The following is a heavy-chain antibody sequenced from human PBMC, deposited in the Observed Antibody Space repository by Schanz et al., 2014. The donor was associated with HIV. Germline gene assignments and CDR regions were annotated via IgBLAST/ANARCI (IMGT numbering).Heavy chain of an antibody. J-gene: IGHJ6*02. CDR1: GYTFTSYG. CDR3: ARTHYSVVSSRAMDV. V-gene: IGHV1-46*01. CDR2: INPSGGST. D-gene: IGHD2-15*01. Sequence: QVQLVQSGAEVKMPGSSVKVSCKASGYTFTSYGISWVRQAPGQGLEWMGIINPSGGSTNSAPKFQGRVTMTRDTTATTVYMELSSLKSEDTAVYYCARTHYSVVSSRAMDVWGQGTTVTVSS.